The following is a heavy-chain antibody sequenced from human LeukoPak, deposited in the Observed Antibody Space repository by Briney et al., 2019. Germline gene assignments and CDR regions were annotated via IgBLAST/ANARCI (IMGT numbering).Heavy chain of an antibody. Sequence: GGSLRLSCAASGFTFSSYGMTWVRQAPGKGLEWVSYISSSSSTIYYADSVKGRFTISRDNAKNSLYLQLNSLRAEDTAVYYCARGRLGSGPASYMDVWGKGTTVTVSS. CDR3: ARGRLGSGPASYMDV. J-gene: IGHJ6*03. CDR1: GFTFSSYG. D-gene: IGHD3-10*01. V-gene: IGHV3-48*01. CDR2: ISSSSSTI.